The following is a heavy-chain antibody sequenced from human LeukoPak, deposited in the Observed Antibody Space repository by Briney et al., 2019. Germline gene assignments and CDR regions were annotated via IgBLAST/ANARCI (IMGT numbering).Heavy chain of an antibody. CDR1: GTIFNRYT. V-gene: IGHV3-23*01. CDR3: AKALYNWYFDL. D-gene: IGHD2-8*01. Sequence: GGSLRLSCAAFGTIFNRYTMNWVRQAPGKGLEWVSTLSGSGGSTYYADSVKGRFTISRDNSKNTLYLQMNSLRAEDTAVYYCAKALYNWYFDLWGRGAPVTVSS. J-gene: IGHJ2*01. CDR2: LSGSGGST.